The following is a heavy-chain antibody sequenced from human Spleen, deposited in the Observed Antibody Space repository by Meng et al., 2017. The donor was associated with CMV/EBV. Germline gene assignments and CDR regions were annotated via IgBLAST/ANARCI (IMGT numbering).Heavy chain of an antibody. CDR1: GGSISSSSYD. Sequence: LRQSGPGWVNPSQTLSLTCTVSGGSISSSSYDWGWIRQPPGKGLEWIGSIYYSGSTYYNPSLKSRVTISVDTSKNQFSLKLSSVTAADTAVYYCARDYPDCSGGSCYSSNWGQGTLVTVSS. CDR2: IYYSGST. D-gene: IGHD2-15*01. CDR3: ARDYPDCSGGSCYSSN. V-gene: IGHV4-39*07. J-gene: IGHJ4*02.